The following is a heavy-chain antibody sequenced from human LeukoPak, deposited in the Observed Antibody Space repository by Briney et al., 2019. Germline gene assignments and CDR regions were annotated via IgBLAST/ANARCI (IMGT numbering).Heavy chain of an antibody. Sequence: GGSLRLSCLASGFTFSNTWMNWVRQAPGKGLEWVSSISSSSSYIYYADSVKGRFTISRDNAKNSLYLQMNSLRAEDTAVYYCARDPSPPYYDSSGYPYWGQGTLVTVSS. D-gene: IGHD3-22*01. CDR2: ISSSSSYI. CDR1: GFTFSNTW. CDR3: ARDPSPPYYDSSGYPY. J-gene: IGHJ4*02. V-gene: IGHV3-21*01.